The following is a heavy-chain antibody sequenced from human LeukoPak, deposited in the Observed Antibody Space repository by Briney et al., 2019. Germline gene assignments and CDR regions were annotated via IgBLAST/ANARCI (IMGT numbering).Heavy chain of an antibody. J-gene: IGHJ4*02. CDR2: ISSSSSYI. V-gene: IGHV3-21*01. D-gene: IGHD6-19*01. CDR3: ARGTYSSGWYEGYFDY. Sequence: GGSLRLSCAASGFTFSSYGMHWVRQAPGKGLEWVSSISSSSSYIYYADSVKGRFTISRDNAKNSLYLQMNSLRAEDTAVYYCARGTYSSGWYEGYFDYWGQGTLVTVSS. CDR1: GFTFSSYG.